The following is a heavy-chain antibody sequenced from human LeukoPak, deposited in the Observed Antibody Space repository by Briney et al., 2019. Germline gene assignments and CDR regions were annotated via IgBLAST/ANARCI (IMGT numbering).Heavy chain of an antibody. CDR2: IYSGGST. J-gene: IGHJ4*02. CDR3: ARGLRYDIFTGYGSQNPYYFDY. D-gene: IGHD3-9*01. V-gene: IGHV3-53*01. Sequence: GGSLRLSCAASGFTVSSNYMSWVRQAPGKGLEWVSVIYSGGSTYYADSVKGRFTISRDSSKNTLYLQMNSLRAEDTAVYYCARGLRYDIFTGYGSQNPYYFDYWGQGTLVTVSS. CDR1: GFTVSSNY.